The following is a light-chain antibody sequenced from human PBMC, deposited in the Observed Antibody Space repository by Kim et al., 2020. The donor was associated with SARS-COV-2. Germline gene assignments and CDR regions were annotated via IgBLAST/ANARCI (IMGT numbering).Light chain of an antibody. CDR1: QSISSK. CDR3: QQYNDWPLT. V-gene: IGKV3D-15*01. Sequence: VVPGERATLSCRASQSISSKLAWYQQKPGPGPRLLISDASTRATGIPARFSGSGSGTEFTLTISTLQSEDFAVYYCQQYNDWPLTFGGGTKVDIK. J-gene: IGKJ4*01. CDR2: DAS.